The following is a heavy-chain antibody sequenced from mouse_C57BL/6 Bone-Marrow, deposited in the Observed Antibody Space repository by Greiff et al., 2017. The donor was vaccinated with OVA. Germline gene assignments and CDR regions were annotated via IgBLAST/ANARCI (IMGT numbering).Heavy chain of an antibody. D-gene: IGHD2-5*01. CDR2: IYPGDGDT. J-gene: IGHJ2*01. Sequence: QVQLQQPGAELVKPGASVKISCKASGYAFSSSWMNWVKQRPGKGLEWIGRIYPGDGDTNYNEKFKGKATLTADKSSSTAYMQLNSLTSEDSTVYFCARFYYSNWDYWGQGTTLTVSS. CDR3: ARFYYSNWDY. V-gene: IGHV1-82*01. CDR1: GYAFSSSW.